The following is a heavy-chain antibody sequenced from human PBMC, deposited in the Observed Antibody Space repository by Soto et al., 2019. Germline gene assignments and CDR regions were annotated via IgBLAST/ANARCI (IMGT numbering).Heavy chain of an antibody. Sequence: ASVKVSCKASGGTSRTLSITWVRQAPGQGLEWMGGITPLFGIPNYPQKFQGRLTITADKSTSTAYLELSSLRPEDTAVYYCARDIHSAGGWFDTWGRGSLVTVSS. CDR2: ITPLFGIP. J-gene: IGHJ5*02. D-gene: IGHD2-15*01. CDR3: ARDIHSAGGWFDT. CDR1: GGTSRTLS. V-gene: IGHV1-69*10.